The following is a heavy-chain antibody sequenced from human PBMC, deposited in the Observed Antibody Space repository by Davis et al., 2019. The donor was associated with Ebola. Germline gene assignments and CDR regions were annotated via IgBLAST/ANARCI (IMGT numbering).Heavy chain of an antibody. J-gene: IGHJ4*02. D-gene: IGHD5-12*01. Sequence: AISGSGGSTYYADSVKGRFTISRDNSKNTLYLQMNSLRAEDTAVYYCAKAGSKVVATINLYWGQGTLVTVSS. V-gene: IGHV3-23*01. CDR2: ISGSGGST. CDR3: AKAGSKVVATINLY.